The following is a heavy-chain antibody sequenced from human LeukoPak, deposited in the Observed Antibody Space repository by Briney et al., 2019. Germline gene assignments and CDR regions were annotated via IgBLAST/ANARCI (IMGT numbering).Heavy chain of an antibody. J-gene: IGHJ3*02. CDR3: ARVIVTGYYDAFDI. D-gene: IGHD3-9*01. V-gene: IGHV3-53*01. CDR1: GFTVSSNH. Sequence: GGSLRLSCAASGFTVSSNHMSWVRQAPGKGLEWVSVIYSGGSTYYADSVKGRFTISRDNSKNTLYLQMNSLRAEDTVVYYCARVIVTGYYDAFDIWGQGTMVTVSS. CDR2: IYSGGST.